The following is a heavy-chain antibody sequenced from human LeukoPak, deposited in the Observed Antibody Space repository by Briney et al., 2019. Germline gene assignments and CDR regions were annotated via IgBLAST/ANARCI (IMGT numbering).Heavy chain of an antibody. CDR2: IYHSGST. CDR1: GYSISSGYY. J-gene: IGHJ4*02. D-gene: IGHD3-16*02. CDR3: ARHYDYVWGSYRFDY. V-gene: IGHV4-38-2*01. Sequence: SETLSLTCAVSGYSISSGYYWGWIRQPPGKGLEWIGSIYHSGSTYYNPSLKSRVTTSVDTSKNQFSLKLSSVTAEDTAVYYCARHYDYVWGSYRFDYWGQGTLVTVSS.